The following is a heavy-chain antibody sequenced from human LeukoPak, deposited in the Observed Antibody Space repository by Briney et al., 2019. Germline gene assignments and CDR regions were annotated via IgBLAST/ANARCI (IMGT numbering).Heavy chain of an antibody. D-gene: IGHD1-26*01. Sequence: NPSETLSLTCSVSGGSISSYYWSWIRQPPGKGLEWIGYMHYSGSTNYNPSIKSRVTISLDTSKNQFSLKLSSVTAADTAVYYCARVNKIWEYFDYWGRGTLVTVSS. J-gene: IGHJ4*02. CDR2: MHYSGST. CDR3: ARVNKIWEYFDY. V-gene: IGHV4-59*01. CDR1: GGSISSYY.